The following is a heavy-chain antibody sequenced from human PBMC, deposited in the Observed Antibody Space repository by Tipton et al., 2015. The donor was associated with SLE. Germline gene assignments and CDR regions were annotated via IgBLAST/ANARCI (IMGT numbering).Heavy chain of an antibody. CDR2: ISYDGSNK. Sequence: SLRLSCAASGFTFSSYAMHWVRQAPGKGLEWVAVISYDGSNKYYADSVKGRFTISRDNSKNTLYLQLNSLRTEDTAVYYCAKSAGWNFDFYYMDVWGKGTTVTVSS. CDR1: GFTFSSYA. D-gene: IGHD1-7*01. V-gene: IGHV3-30*04. J-gene: IGHJ6*03. CDR3: AKSAGWNFDFYYMDV.